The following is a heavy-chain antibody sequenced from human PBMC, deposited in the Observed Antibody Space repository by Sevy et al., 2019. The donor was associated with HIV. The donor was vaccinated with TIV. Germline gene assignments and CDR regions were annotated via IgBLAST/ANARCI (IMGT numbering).Heavy chain of an antibody. CDR2: ISGGGGGK. J-gene: IGHJ2*01. CDR3: AKHYIHDIADGWYFDL. CDR1: GFTFNNYA. D-gene: IGHD6-13*01. Sequence: GGSLRLSCAASGFTFNNYAMSWVRQAPGKGLEGKGLEWVSTISGGGGGKYYADSGRGRFTTSRDNSKNTLYLQVNSLGVEDTAVYYCAKHYIHDIADGWYFDLWGRGTLVTVSS. V-gene: IGHV3-23*01.